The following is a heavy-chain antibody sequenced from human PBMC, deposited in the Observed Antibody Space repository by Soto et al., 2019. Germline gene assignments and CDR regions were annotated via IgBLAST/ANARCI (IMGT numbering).Heavy chain of an antibody. CDR2: IYYSGST. CDR1: GGSVSSGSYY. Sequence: SETLSLTCTVSGGSVSSGSYYWSWIRQPPGKGLEWIGYIYYSGSTNYSPSLKSRVTISVDTSKNQFSLKLTSVNAADTAVYYCTRGGDAYKNGHWGQGTLVTVSS. CDR3: TRGGDAYKNGH. J-gene: IGHJ4*02. D-gene: IGHD2-21*01. V-gene: IGHV4-61*01.